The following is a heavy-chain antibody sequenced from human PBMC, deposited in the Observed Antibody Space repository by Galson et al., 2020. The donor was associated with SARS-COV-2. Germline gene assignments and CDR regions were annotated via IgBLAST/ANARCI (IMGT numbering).Heavy chain of an antibody. CDR1: GGTFSSYA. Sequence: SVKVSCKASGGTFSSYAISWVRQAPGQGLEWMGGIIPIFGTANYAQKFQGRVTITADESTSTAYMELSSLRSEDTAVYYCARGTYSGSYPQGYYYYYMDVWGKGTTVTVSS. J-gene: IGHJ6*03. V-gene: IGHV1-69*13. D-gene: IGHD1-26*01. CDR3: ARGTYSGSYPQGYYYYYMDV. CDR2: IIPIFGTA.